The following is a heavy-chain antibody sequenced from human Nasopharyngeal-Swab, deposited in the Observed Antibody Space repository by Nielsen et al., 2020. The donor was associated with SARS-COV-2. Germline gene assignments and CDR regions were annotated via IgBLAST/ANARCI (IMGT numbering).Heavy chain of an antibody. D-gene: IGHD2-21*01. V-gene: IGHV4-39*01. CDR2: IYYSGST. J-gene: IGHJ2*01. CDR1: GGSISSSTYS. CDR3: ARLGVLWSPPHWYFDL. Sequence: SEILSLTCPVSGGSISSSTYSWGWIRQPPGKGLEWIGSIYYSGSTYYNPSLKSRVTISVDTSKNQFSLKLSSVTAADTAVYYCARLGVLWSPPHWYFDLWGRGTLVTVSS.